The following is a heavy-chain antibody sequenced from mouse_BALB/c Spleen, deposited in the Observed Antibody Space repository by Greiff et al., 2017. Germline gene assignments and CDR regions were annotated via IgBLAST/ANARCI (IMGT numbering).Heavy chain of an antibody. D-gene: IGHD2-3*01. CDR1: GFTFSSYG. Sequence: DVKLVESGGDLVKPGGSLKLSCAASGFTFSSYGMSWVRQTPDKRLEWVATISSGGSYTYYPDSVKGRFTISRDNAKNTLYLQMSSLKSEDTAMYYCARHGIYDGYYGGAYWGQGTLVTVSA. J-gene: IGHJ3*01. CDR3: ARHGIYDGYYGGAY. V-gene: IGHV5-6*02. CDR2: ISSGGSYT.